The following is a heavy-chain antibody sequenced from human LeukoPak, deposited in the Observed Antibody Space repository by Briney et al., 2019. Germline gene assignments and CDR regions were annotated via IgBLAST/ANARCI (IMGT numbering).Heavy chain of an antibody. CDR3: AKDSGTYWVDYYYMDV. D-gene: IGHD1-26*01. CDR2: IRYDGSNK. CDR1: GFTFSNYG. V-gene: IGHV3-30*02. Sequence: GGSLRLSCAASGFTFSNYGIYWVRQAPGKGLEWVTFIRYDGSNKYYTDSVKGRFTISRDNSKNTLYLQMNSLRAEDTAVYYCAKDSGTYWVDYYYMDVWGKGTTVTVSS. J-gene: IGHJ6*03.